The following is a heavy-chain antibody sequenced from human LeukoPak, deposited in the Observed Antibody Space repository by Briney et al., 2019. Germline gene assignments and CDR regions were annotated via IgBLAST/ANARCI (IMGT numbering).Heavy chain of an antibody. D-gene: IGHD6-6*01. V-gene: IGHV4-4*07. Sequence: SETLSLTCTVSGGSISSYYWSWIRQPAGKGLEWIGRIYTSGSTNYNPSLKSRVTMSVDTSKNQFSLKLSSVTAADTAVYYCATSSSSNSDYYYYYGMDVWGRGTTVTVSS. CDR2: IYTSGST. J-gene: IGHJ6*02. CDR3: ATSSSSNSDYYYYYGMDV. CDR1: GGSISSYY.